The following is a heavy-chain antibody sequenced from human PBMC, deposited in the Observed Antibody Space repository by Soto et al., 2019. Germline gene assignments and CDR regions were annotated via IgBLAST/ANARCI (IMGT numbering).Heavy chain of an antibody. D-gene: IGHD5-18*01. V-gene: IGHV3-23*01. CDR2: ISGSGGST. J-gene: IGHJ3*02. CDR1: GFTFSSYA. Sequence: PGGSLRLSCAASGFTFSSYAMIWVRHAPGKGLEWVSAISGSGGSTYYADSVKGRFTISRDNSKNTLYLQMNSLRAEDTAVYYCAKDPMSRQAIVTIRGAFDIWGQGTMVTVSS. CDR3: AKDPMSRQAIVTIRGAFDI.